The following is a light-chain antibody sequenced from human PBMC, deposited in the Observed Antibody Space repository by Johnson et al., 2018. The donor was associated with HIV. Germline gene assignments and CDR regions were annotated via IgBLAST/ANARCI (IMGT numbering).Light chain of an antibody. CDR1: SSNIGNNY. V-gene: IGLV1-51*01. Sequence: QSVLTQPPSVSAAAGQNVSISCSGSSSNIGNNYVSWYQQVPGAAPKLLIYDNDKRPSGIPDRFSGSKSGASATLDITGLQTGDEADYYCGTWDNSLNVYVFGTGTKVTVL. J-gene: IGLJ1*01. CDR3: GTWDNSLNVYV. CDR2: DND.